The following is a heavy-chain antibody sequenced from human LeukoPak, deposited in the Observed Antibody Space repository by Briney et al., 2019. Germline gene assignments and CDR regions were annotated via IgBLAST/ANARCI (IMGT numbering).Heavy chain of an antibody. CDR2: IYHGGST. CDR3: ARVLRYFDWPIDY. Sequence: SETLSLTCAVSGGSISSSNWWSWVRQPPGKGLEWIGAIYHGGSTNYNPSLKSRVTISVDKSKNQFSLKLSSVTAADTAVYYCARVLRYFDWPIDYWGQGTLVTVSS. D-gene: IGHD3-9*01. V-gene: IGHV4-4*02. CDR1: GGSISSSNW. J-gene: IGHJ4*02.